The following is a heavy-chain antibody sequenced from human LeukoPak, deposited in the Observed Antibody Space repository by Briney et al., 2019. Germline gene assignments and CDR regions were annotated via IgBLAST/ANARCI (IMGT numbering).Heavy chain of an antibody. CDR1: GYTFASYG. CDR2: ISAYNGNT. D-gene: IGHD6-13*01. J-gene: IGHJ4*02. Sequence: ASVKVSWKASGYTFASYGISWVRQAPGQGLEWMGWISAYNGNTNYAQKLQGRVTMTTDTSTSTAYMELRSLRSDDTAVYYCARDETGYSSSWYSYRSSGMGYWGQGTLVTVSS. V-gene: IGHV1-18*01. CDR3: ARDETGYSSSWYSYRSSGMGY.